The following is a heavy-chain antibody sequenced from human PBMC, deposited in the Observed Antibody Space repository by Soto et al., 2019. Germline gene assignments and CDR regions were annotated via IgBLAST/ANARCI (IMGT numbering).Heavy chain of an antibody. CDR3: ARRGSGYCTNGVCYTPPPTGGMDV. V-gene: IGHV5-51*01. CDR1: GYSFTSYW. CDR2: IYPGDSDT. D-gene: IGHD2-8*01. Sequence: PGESLKISCKGSGYSFTSYWIGWVRQMPGKGLEWMGIIYPGDSDTRYSPSFQGQVTISADKSISTAYLQWSSLKASDTAMYYCARRGSGYCTNGVCYTPPPTGGMDVWGQGTTVTVSS. J-gene: IGHJ6*02.